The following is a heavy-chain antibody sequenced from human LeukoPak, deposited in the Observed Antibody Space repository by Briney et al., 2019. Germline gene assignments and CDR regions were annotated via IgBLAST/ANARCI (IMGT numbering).Heavy chain of an antibody. CDR2: ISAYNGNT. Sequence: ASVKVSCKASGYTFTSYGISWVRQAPGQGLEWMGWISAYNGNTNYAQKYQGRVTMTTDTSTSTAYMELRSLRSDDTAVYYCARDHYGDYIPSGYYYYGMDVWGQGTTVTVSS. CDR1: GYTFTSYG. D-gene: IGHD4-17*01. V-gene: IGHV1-18*01. CDR3: ARDHYGDYIPSGYYYYGMDV. J-gene: IGHJ6*02.